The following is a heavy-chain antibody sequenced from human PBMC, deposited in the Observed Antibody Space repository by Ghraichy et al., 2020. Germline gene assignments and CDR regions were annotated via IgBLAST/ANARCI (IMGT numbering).Heavy chain of an antibody. D-gene: IGHD2-2*01. J-gene: IGHJ5*02. CDR1: GGSISGYH. V-gene: IGHV4-34*01. Sequence: SETLSLTCAVYGGSISGYHWSWIRQPPGKGLEWIGKIDHSGNTDYNPSLKSRVTLSVDTSKNHFSLKLSSVTAADTAVYYCARGLPSPYHWGQGTLGTVSS. CDR3: ARGLPSPYH. CDR2: IDHSGNT.